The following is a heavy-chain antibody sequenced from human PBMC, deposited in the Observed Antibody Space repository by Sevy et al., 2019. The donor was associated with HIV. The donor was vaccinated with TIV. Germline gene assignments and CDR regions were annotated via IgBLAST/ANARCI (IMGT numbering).Heavy chain of an antibody. V-gene: IGHV3-30*04. D-gene: IGHD4-17*01. CDR1: GFTFSSNA. Sequence: GGSLRLSCAASGFTFSSNAMHWGRQAPGKGLERGAVISNDGRNKYYADSVKGRFTIARDNSKNTLYLQMNSLRAEDTAVYYCARDPRTTVTIRGYFDYWGQGTLVTVSS. J-gene: IGHJ4*02. CDR2: ISNDGRNK. CDR3: ARDPRTTVTIRGYFDY.